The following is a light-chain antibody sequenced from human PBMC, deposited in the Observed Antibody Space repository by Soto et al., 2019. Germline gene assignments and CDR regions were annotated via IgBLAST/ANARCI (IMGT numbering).Light chain of an antibody. J-gene: IGKJ4*01. Sequence: EIVLTQSPGTLSLSPGERATLSCRASQSVSSSYIAWYQQKPGQPPRLLIYGASSRATAIPDRFSGSGSGTDFTLTISRLEREDIAVYYCQQDGSAPPLSVGGGTKVDVK. V-gene: IGKV3-20*01. CDR2: GAS. CDR1: QSVSSSY. CDR3: QQDGSAPPLS.